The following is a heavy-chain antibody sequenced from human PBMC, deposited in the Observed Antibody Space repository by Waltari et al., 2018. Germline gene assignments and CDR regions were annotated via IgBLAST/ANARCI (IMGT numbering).Heavy chain of an antibody. CDR3: ARGRYYYDSSGSHFDY. CDR1: GGSISSYY. J-gene: IGHJ4*02. D-gene: IGHD3-22*01. CDR2: IYYIGST. Sequence: QVQLQESGPGLVKPSETLSLTCTVSGGSISSYYWSWIRQPPGKGLEWIGYIYYIGSTNHDPALKSRVTISVDTAKIQFVLKLSSVIAADTAVYYCARGRYYYDSSGSHFDYWGQGTLVTVSS. V-gene: IGHV4-59*01.